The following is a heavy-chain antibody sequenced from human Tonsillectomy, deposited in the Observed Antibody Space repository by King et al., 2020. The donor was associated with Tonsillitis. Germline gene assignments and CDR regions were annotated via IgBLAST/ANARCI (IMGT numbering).Heavy chain of an antibody. V-gene: IGHV4-61*02. Sequence: QLQESGPGLVKPSQTLSLTCTVSGDSISNGPYYLSWIRQAAGKGLEYIGRIDANGGTDYNPSLKSRVTMSVDTSKSQFSLNLSSVTAADTAVYYCARDRDDWNFEAFDYWGQGILVTVSS. J-gene: IGHJ4*02. D-gene: IGHD1-7*01. CDR1: GDSISNGPYY. CDR2: IDANGGT. CDR3: ARDRDDWNFEAFDY.